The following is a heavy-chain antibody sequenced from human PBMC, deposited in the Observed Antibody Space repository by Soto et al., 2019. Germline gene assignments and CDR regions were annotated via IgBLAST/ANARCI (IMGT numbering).Heavy chain of an antibody. Sequence: EVQLLESGGGLVQPGESLRLSCEAAGFTFSSYAMSWVRQAPGKGLEWVSGISGSGSSTYYADSVKGRFTISRDNPKNTLYLQMNSLRAEDTAVYCCAKRDSSGWTPRADYWGQGTLVTVSS. CDR3: AKRDSSGWTPRADY. D-gene: IGHD6-19*01. V-gene: IGHV3-23*01. CDR2: ISGSGSST. CDR1: GFTFSSYA. J-gene: IGHJ4*02.